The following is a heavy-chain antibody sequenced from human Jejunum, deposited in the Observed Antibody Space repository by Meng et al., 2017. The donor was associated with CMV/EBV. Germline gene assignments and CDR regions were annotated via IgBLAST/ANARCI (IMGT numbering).Heavy chain of an antibody. J-gene: IGHJ4*02. CDR3: VGHQGGPRDGVRLV. D-gene: IGHD3-10*01. CDR2: IDIDGTQR. V-gene: IGHV3-30*02. CDR1: EFIFDNYG. Sequence: EFIFDNYGMHCLRQAPGKGLEWLSFIDIDGTQRHNADIVWGRFIVSKDKSKNTVFLEMNSLRVEDTAVYYCVGHQGGPRDGVRLVWGQGTQVTVSS.